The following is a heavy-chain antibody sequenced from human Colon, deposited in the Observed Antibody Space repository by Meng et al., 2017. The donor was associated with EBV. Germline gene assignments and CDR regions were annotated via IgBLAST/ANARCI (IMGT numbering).Heavy chain of an antibody. CDR1: GGSIGSYY. CDR2: IYYSGST. Sequence: HVQLRESGPGLVKPSEALSLTCTVSGGSIGSYYWSWIRQPPGKGLEWIGYIYYSGSTNYNPSLKSRVTISVDTSKNQFSLKLSSVTAADTAVYYCARHFINWFDPWGQGTLVTVSS. V-gene: IGHV4-59*08. CDR3: ARHFINWFDP. J-gene: IGHJ5*02.